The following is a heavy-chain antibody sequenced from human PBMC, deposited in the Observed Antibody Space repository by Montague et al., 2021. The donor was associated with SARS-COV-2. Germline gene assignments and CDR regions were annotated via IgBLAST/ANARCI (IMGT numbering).Heavy chain of an antibody. J-gene: IGHJ4*02. D-gene: IGHD3-3*02. CDR3: ARELASDIDY. Sequence: SLRLSCAASGFTFSSYAMHWVRQVPGKGLEWVAVISYDGSNKYYADSVKGRFTISRDNSKNTLYLQMNSLRAEDTAVYYCARELASDIDYWGQGTLVTVSS. CDR2: ISYDGSNK. V-gene: IGHV3-30-3*01. CDR1: GFTFSSYA.